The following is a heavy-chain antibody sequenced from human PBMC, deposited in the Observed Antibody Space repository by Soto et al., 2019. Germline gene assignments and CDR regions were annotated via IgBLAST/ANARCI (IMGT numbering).Heavy chain of an antibody. J-gene: IGHJ6*02. V-gene: IGHV1-69*06. CDR2: IIPLLGTV. Sequence: QGQLVQSGAEVKKPGSSVKVSCRASGATFTNSVITWVRKGPGQGLEFMGGIIPLLGTVDYEENFQGRVTLADDKVANTVYLQIRSLTYDDTGLYFCARSSLRRPLNAYRFLVLDVWGHGTAVSV. CDR1: GATFTNSV. CDR3: ARSSLRRPLNAYRFLVLDV. D-gene: IGHD2-8*01.